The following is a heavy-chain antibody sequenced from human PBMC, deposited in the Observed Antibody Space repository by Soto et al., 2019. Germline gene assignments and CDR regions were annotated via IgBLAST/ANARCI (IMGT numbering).Heavy chain of an antibody. CDR2: ISYDGSNK. V-gene: IGHV3-30-3*01. J-gene: IGHJ2*01. D-gene: IGHD2-21*02. Sequence: PGGSLRLSCAASGFTFSSYAMHWVRQAPGKGLEWVAVISYDGSNKYYADSVKGRFTISRDNSKNTLYLQMNSLRAEDTAVYYCASDIVAVTDRYFDLWGRGTLVTVSS. CDR3: ASDIVAVTDRYFDL. CDR1: GFTFSSYA.